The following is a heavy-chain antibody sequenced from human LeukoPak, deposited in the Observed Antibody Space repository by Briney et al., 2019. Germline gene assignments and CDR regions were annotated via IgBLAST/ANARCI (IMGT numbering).Heavy chain of an antibody. Sequence: SSETLSLTCTVSGGSISSGDYYWSWIRQPPGEGLEWIGYIYYSGSTYYNPSLKSRVTISVDTSKNQFSLKLSSVTAADTAVYYCARDTTVYYYGMDVWGQGTTVTVSS. V-gene: IGHV4-30-4*01. CDR1: GGSISSGDYY. CDR3: ARDTTVYYYGMDV. CDR2: IYYSGST. D-gene: IGHD4-11*01. J-gene: IGHJ6*02.